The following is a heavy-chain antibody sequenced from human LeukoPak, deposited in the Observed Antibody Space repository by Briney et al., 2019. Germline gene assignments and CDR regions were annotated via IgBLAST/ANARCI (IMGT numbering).Heavy chain of an antibody. D-gene: IGHD2-15*01. Sequence: ASVKVSCKVSGYTLTELSMHWVRQSPGKGLEWMGGFDPEDGETIYAQKFQGRVTMTEDTSTDTAYMELSSLRSEDTAVYYCATRVNYVVAWYFDLWGRGTLVTVSS. CDR1: GYTLTELS. V-gene: IGHV1-24*01. CDR3: ATRVNYVVAWYFDL. CDR2: FDPEDGET. J-gene: IGHJ2*01.